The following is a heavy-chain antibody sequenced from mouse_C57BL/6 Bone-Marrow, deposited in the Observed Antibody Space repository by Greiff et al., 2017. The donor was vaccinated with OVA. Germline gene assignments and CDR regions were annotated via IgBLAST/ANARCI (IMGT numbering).Heavy chain of an antibody. D-gene: IGHD4-1*01. Sequence: EVKLMESGPGLVKPSQSLSLTCSVTGYSITSGYYWNWIRQFPGNKLEWMGYISYDGSNNYNPSLKNRISITLDTSKNQFFLKLNSVTTEDTATYYCAREAWDGEDAMDYWGQGTSVTVSS. CDR1: GYSITSGYY. V-gene: IGHV3-6*01. CDR2: ISYDGSN. J-gene: IGHJ4*01. CDR3: AREAWDGEDAMDY.